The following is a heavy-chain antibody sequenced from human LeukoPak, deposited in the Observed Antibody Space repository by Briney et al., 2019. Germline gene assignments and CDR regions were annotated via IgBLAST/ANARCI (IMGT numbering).Heavy chain of an antibody. D-gene: IGHD3-10*01. CDR3: ARVLGCTMVRGFLNWFDP. Sequence: SETLSLTCAVYGGSFSGYYWSWIRQHPGKGLEWIGEINHSGSTNYNPSLKRRVTISVDTSKNQFSMKLSSVTAADTAVYYCARVLGCTMVRGFLNWFDPWGQGTLVTVSS. V-gene: IGHV4-34*01. CDR1: GGSFSGYY. CDR2: INHSGST. J-gene: IGHJ5*02.